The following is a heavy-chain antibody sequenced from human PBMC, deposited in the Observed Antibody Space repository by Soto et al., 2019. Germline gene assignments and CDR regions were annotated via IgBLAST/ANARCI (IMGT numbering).Heavy chain of an antibody. D-gene: IGHD2-15*01. V-gene: IGHV3-53*01. Sequence: EVQLVESGGGLIQPGGSLRLSCAASGFTVSSNYMSWVRQAPGKGLEWVSVIYSGGSTYYADSVKGRFTISRDNYKNTLYLQMNSLRGEDTAVYYCERDFWGSGAFDIWGQGTIVTGSS. CDR2: IYSGGST. CDR3: ERDFWGSGAFDI. J-gene: IGHJ3*02. CDR1: GFTVSSNY.